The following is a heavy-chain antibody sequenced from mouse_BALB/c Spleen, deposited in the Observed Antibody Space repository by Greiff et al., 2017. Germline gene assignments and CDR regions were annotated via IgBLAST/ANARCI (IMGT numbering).Heavy chain of an antibody. Sequence: VQVVESGPGLVAPSQSLSITCTASGFSLTSYCVHWVRQPPGKGLEWLGVIWAGGSTNYNSDLMSRLSISKDNSKSQVFLKMNSMQTDDTAMYSCARDGGLRPWFAYWGQGTLVTVSA. CDR3: ARDGGLRPWFAY. CDR2: IWAGGST. V-gene: IGHV2-9*02. J-gene: IGHJ3*01. D-gene: IGHD2-4*01. CDR1: GFSLTSYC.